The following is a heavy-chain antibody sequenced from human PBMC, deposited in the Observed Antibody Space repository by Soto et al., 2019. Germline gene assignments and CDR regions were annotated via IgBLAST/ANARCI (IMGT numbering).Heavy chain of an antibody. V-gene: IGHV1-69*13. D-gene: IGHD3-10*01. J-gene: IGHJ4*02. CDR2: IIPIFGTA. Sequence: ASVKVSCKASGGTFSSYAISWVRQAPGQGLEWMGGIIPIFGTANYAQKFQGRVTITADESTSTAYMELSSLRSEDTAVYYCARGYLYGSGSYPYRYWGQGTLVTVSS. CDR1: GGTFSSYA. CDR3: ARGYLYGSGSYPYRY.